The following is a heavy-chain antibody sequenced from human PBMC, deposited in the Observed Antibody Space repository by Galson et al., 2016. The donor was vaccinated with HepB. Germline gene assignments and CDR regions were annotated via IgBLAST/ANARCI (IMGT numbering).Heavy chain of an antibody. J-gene: IGHJ4*02. CDR2: ISGYNGNT. CDR1: GYTFSAYG. D-gene: IGHD6-6*01. Sequence: SVKVSCKASGYTFSAYGINWVRQAPGQGLEWMGWISGYNGNTNYAQKLQGRVTMTTDTSTSTAYMELRSLRSDDTAVYYCARGEHSSLLDYWGQGTLVTVSS. V-gene: IGHV1-18*01. CDR3: ARGEHSSLLDY.